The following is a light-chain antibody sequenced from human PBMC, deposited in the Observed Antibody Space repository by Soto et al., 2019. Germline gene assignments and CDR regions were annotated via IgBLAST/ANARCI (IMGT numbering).Light chain of an antibody. J-gene: IGLJ1*01. V-gene: IGLV1-47*01. Sequence: QSVLTQPPSASGTPGQGVTISCSGSTSNIGSNYVYWYQQLPGTAPKLLIYRNNQRPSGVPDRFSGSKSGTSASLAISGLRSDGEADYFCATWADSRNGFYVFGTGTKLTVL. CDR3: ATWADSRNGFYV. CDR1: TSNIGSNY. CDR2: RNN.